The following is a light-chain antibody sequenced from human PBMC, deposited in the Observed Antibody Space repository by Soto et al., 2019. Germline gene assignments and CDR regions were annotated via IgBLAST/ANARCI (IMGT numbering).Light chain of an antibody. V-gene: IGKV3-11*01. Sequence: EIVLTQSPATLSLSPGERATLSCRASQSVSTYVAWYQQKPGQAPSLLIYDASYRATGTPARFSGSGSGTDFTLTIVSLEPEDFAVYYCQQRSNWPTFGGGTKVEIK. CDR1: QSVSTY. J-gene: IGKJ4*01. CDR2: DAS. CDR3: QQRSNWPT.